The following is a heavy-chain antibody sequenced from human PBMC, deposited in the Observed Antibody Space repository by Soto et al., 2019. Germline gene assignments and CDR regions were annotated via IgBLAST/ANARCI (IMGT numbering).Heavy chain of an antibody. J-gene: IGHJ6*02. CDR1: GGTFRSYT. CDR2: IIPILDIA. CDR3: ARERALYYYGSGSEGMDV. V-gene: IGHV1-69*08. Sequence: QVQLVQSGAEVKKPGSSMKVSCKASGGTFRSYTISWVRHAPGQGLERMGRIIPILDIANYAQKFQGRVTITADKSTSTAYMELSSLRSEDTAVYYCARERALYYYGSGSEGMDVWGRGTTVTVSS. D-gene: IGHD3-10*01.